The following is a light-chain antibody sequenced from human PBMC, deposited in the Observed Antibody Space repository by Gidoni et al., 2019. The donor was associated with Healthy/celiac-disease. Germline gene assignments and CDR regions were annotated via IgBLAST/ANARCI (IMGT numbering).Light chain of an antibody. CDR3: QQSYSTPHT. J-gene: IGKJ2*01. CDR2: AAS. V-gene: IGKV1-39*01. CDR1: QIISSY. Sequence: DIQMTQSPSSLSASVGDRVTITCRASQIISSYLNWYQQKPGKAPKLLIYAASSLQSGVPSRFSGSGSGTDFTLTISSLQPEDFATYYCQQSYSTPHTFGQXTKLEIK.